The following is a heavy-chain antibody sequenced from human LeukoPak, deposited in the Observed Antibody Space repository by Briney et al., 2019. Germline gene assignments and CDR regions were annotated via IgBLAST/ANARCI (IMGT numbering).Heavy chain of an antibody. Sequence: GSLRLSCAASGFTFSDYYMSWIRQAPGKGLEWVSLINSLSPRAISYGDSVKGRFTTSRDDATNSLFLQMNSLKVEDTAIYYCAGHARGSYLVHWGQGILVTVST. V-gene: IGHV3-11*01. CDR2: INSLSPRAI. J-gene: IGHJ4*02. CDR1: GFTFSDYY. CDR3: AGHARGSYLVH. D-gene: IGHD6-6*01.